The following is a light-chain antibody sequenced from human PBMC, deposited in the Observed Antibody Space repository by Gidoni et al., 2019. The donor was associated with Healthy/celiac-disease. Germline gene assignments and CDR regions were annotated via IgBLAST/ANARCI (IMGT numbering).Light chain of an antibody. CDR1: QCIRND. V-gene: IGKV1-6*01. CDR2: AAS. CDR3: LQDYKYPLT. J-gene: IGKJ4*01. Sequence: AFHITQSPSSLSASVVYRVTITCRASQCIRNDVGWYQQKPGKAPKLLIYAASSLQSGVPSRFSGSGSGTDFTLNISSLQPEDFATYYCLQDYKYPLTFGGGTKVEIK.